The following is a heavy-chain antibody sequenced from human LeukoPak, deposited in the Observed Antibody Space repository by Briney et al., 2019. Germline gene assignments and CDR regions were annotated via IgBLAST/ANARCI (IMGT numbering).Heavy chain of an antibody. V-gene: IGHV4-4*07. D-gene: IGHD5-24*01. CDR3: ARDLAWLGPENDAFDI. CDR1: VGSISIYY. Sequence: SETLSLTRTVSVGSISIYYWSCIPEPAAKGLEWIGRISTSGSTNYNPSLKSRVTMSVDTSKNQFSLKLSSVTAADTAVYYCARDLAWLGPENDAFDIWGQGTMVTVSS. CDR2: ISTSGST. J-gene: IGHJ3*02.